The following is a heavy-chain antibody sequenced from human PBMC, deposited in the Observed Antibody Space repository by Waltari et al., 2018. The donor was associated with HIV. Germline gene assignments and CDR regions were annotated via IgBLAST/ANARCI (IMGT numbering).Heavy chain of an antibody. J-gene: IGHJ4*02. Sequence: EVQLVQSGAEVKKPGESLKISCKSSGYNFTTYWIGWVRQMPGKGLEWMGIIHPGDADTRYSPSFQGQVTISADKSSSTAFLQWSSLKASDTAMYYCARGLPKQWLAYFDYWGQGTLVTVSS. CDR1: GYNFTTYW. CDR2: IHPGDADT. CDR3: ARGLPKQWLAYFDY. V-gene: IGHV5-51*01. D-gene: IGHD6-19*01.